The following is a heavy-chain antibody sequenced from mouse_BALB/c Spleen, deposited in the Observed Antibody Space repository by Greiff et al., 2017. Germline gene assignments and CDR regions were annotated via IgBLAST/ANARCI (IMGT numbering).Heavy chain of an antibody. CDR3: ARSGGNFAMDY. CDR1: GYAFSSYW. Sequence: VQLHQSGAELVRPGSSVKISCKASGYAFSSYWMNWVKQRPGQGLEWIGQIYPGDGDTNYNGKFKGKATLTADKSSSTAYMQLSSLTSEDSAVYFCARSGGNFAMDYWGQGTSVTVSS. D-gene: IGHD3-1*01. V-gene: IGHV1-80*01. J-gene: IGHJ4*01. CDR2: IYPGDGDT.